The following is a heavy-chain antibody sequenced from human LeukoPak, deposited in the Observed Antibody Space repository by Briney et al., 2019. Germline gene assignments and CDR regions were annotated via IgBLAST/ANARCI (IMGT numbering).Heavy chain of an antibody. V-gene: IGHV1-2*02. Sequence: ASVKVSCKASGYTFTDYYVHWVRQAPGQGLEWMGWINPNSGGTEYAQKFQGRVTITRDTSISTAYMDLSRLGSDDTAMYYCARDRCTSNSCYEDFYYGMDVWGQGTTVTVSS. CDR1: GYTFTDYY. CDR3: ARDRCTSNSCYEDFYYGMDV. J-gene: IGHJ6*02. CDR2: INPNSGGT. D-gene: IGHD2-2*01.